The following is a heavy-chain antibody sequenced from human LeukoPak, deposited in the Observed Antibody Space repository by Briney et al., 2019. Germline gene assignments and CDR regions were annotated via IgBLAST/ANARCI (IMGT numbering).Heavy chain of an antibody. V-gene: IGHV5-51*01. Sequence: GESLKISCEGSGYRFTSYWIGWVRQMPGKGLEWMGIIYPGDSDTRYSPSFQGQVTISADKSISTAYLQWSSLKASDTAMYYCARPYYDHAFDIWGQGTMVTVSS. CDR3: ARPYYDHAFDI. CDR1: GYRFTSYW. J-gene: IGHJ3*02. CDR2: IYPGDSDT. D-gene: IGHD3-22*01.